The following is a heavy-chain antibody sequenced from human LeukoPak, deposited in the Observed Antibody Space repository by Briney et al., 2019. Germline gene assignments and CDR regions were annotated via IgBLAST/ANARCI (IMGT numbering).Heavy chain of an antibody. V-gene: IGHV3-74*01. CDR2: INSDGSST. CDR3: ARVEGGDYYYQYFQH. CDR1: GFTFSSYW. D-gene: IGHD4-17*01. J-gene: IGHJ1*01. Sequence: PGGSLRLSCAASGFTFSSYWMHWVRQAPGKGLVWVSRINSDGSSTSYADSVKGRFTISRDNAKNTLYLQMNSLRAEDTAVYYCARVEGGDYYYQYFQHWGQGTLVTVSS.